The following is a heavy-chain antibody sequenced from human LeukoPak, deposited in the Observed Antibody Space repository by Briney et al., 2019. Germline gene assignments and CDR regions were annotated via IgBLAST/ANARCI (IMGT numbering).Heavy chain of an antibody. CDR2: IYYTGST. J-gene: IGHJ6*03. D-gene: IGHD6-6*01. V-gene: IGHV4-39*01. CDR1: GGSISSGSYY. Sequence: PSETLSLTCTVSGGSISSGSYYWSWIRQPPGKGLEWIGSIYYTGSTYYNPSLKSRATISVDTSKNQFSLKLSSVTAADTALYYCARLGAARRPTRYYYYYYMDVWGKGTTVTVSS. CDR3: ARLGAARRPTRYYYYYYMDV.